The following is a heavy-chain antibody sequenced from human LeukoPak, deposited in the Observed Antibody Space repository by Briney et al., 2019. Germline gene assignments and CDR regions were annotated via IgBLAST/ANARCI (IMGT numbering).Heavy chain of an antibody. V-gene: IGHV3-23*01. J-gene: IGHJ4*02. CDR2: VSGSGGTT. Sequence: GGSLRLSCSASGFTFSRYPMHWVRQAPGKGLEWASAVSGSGGTTYYADSVKGRFTISRDNSENTLYLQMNSLRAEDTAVYYCATRSISMVRGAPFDYWGQGTLVTVSS. CDR1: GFTFSRYP. D-gene: IGHD3-10*01. CDR3: ATRSISMVRGAPFDY.